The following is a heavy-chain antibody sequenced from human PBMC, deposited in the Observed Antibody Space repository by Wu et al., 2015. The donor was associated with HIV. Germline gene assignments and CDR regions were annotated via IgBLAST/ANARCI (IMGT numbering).Heavy chain of an antibody. CDR3: ASPRSPGFSSAWPTYFDY. D-gene: IGHD6-19*01. V-gene: IGHV1-69*05. CDR1: GDGFTSYA. J-gene: IGHJ4*02. Sequence: QVQLVQFGAEVKKPGSSMKITCKASGDGFTSYAVSWVRQAPGQGLEWMGGINPLFGTTDYAQIFQGRVTITTDESASTAYMRLSSLRSEDTAVYYCASPRSPGFSSAWPTYFDYWGQGTLVTVSS. CDR2: INPLFGTT.